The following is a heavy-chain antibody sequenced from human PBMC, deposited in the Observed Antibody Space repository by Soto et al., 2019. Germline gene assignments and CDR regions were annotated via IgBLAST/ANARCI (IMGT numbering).Heavy chain of an antibody. D-gene: IGHD6-13*01. J-gene: IGHJ5*02. Sequence: QLQLQESGPGLVKPSETLSLTCTVSGGSISSSSYYWGWIRQPPGKGLEWIGSIYYSGSTYYNPSLKSRVTISVHTSKNQFSLKLSSVTAADTAVYYCASYASGSWANWFDPWGQGTLVTVSS. V-gene: IGHV4-39*01. CDR3: ASYASGSWANWFDP. CDR2: IYYSGST. CDR1: GGSISSSSYY.